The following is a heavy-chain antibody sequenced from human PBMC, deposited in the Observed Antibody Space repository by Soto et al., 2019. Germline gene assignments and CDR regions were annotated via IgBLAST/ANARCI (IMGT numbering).Heavy chain of an antibody. V-gene: IGHV3-23*01. J-gene: IGHJ4*02. CDR3: ARDLTNHDY. CDR2: LGTIGA. Sequence: EVQLLESGGGLVQPGGSLSLSCVGSGFTFSRHAITWVRQAPGKGLEWVSTLGTIGAFYSDSVKGRFTISRDDSKNTATLQMNSLRAEDTAIYYCARDLTNHDYGGQGTVVNVSS. CDR1: GFTFSRHA.